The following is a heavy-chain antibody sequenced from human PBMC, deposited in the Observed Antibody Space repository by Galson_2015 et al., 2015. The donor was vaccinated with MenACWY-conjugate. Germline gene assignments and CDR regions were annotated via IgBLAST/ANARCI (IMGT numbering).Heavy chain of an antibody. CDR2: ISYSGST. Sequence: ETLSLTCTVSGGSLSSSRYFWGWIRQPPGKGLEWIGTISYSGSTHYNPSLNNRVTVSADTSKNQFSLNVNSVTAADTALYYCARRSARLILGAFNIWGQGTMVTVSS. CDR3: ARRSARLILGAFNI. D-gene: IGHD2-8*01. J-gene: IGHJ3*02. CDR1: GGSLSSSRYF. V-gene: IGHV4-39*01.